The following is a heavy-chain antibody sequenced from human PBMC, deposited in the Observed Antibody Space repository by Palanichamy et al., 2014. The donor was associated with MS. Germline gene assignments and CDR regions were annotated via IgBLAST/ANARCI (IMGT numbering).Heavy chain of an antibody. V-gene: IGHV3-48*03. CDR3: ARDGCDGDCSLSD. Sequence: EVQLVESGGGLVQPGGSLRLSCVASGFVFSNYEMNWVRQAPGKGLEWLSYINASANTIHYADSVEGRFTVSRDNAKRSLYLQMNSPTVEDTGIYYCARDGCDGDCSLSDWGQGTLVTVSS. CDR2: INASANTI. CDR1: GFVFSNYE. J-gene: IGHJ4*02. D-gene: IGHD2-21*02.